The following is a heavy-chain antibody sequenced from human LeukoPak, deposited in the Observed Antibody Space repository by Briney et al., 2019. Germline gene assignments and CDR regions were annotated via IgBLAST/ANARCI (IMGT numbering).Heavy chain of an antibody. V-gene: IGHV3-33*06. D-gene: IGHD6-13*01. J-gene: IGHJ4*02. CDR1: GFTFGSYG. CDR3: AKDEGPHSSSCDY. Sequence: GGSLRLSCAASGFTFGSYGMHWVRQAPGKGLEWVAVIWYDGSNKYYADSVKGRFTISRDNSKNTLYLQMNSLRAEDTAVYYCAKDEGPHSSSCDYWGQGTLVTVSS. CDR2: IWYDGSNK.